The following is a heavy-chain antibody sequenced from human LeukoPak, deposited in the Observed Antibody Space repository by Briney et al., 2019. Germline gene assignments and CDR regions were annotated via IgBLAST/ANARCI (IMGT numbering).Heavy chain of an antibody. D-gene: IGHD3-9*01. CDR3: ARGRYFDV. V-gene: IGHV3-30-3*01. Sequence: PGGSLRLSCAASRFAVSSNFMSWVRQAPGKGLEWVAVISYDGSNKYYADSVKGRFTISRDNSKNTLYLQMNSLRAEDTAVYYCARGRYFDVWGQGTLVTVSS. CDR2: ISYDGSNK. CDR1: RFAVSSNF. J-gene: IGHJ4*02.